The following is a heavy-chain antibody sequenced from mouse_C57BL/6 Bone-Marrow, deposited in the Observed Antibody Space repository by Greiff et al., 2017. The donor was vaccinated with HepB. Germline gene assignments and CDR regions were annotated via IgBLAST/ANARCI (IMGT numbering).Heavy chain of an antibody. Sequence: VQLQQSGPELVKPGASVKISCKASGYTFTDYYMNWVKQSHGKSLEWIGDINPNNGGTSYNQKFKGKATLTVEKSSSTAYMELRSLTSEDSAVYYCARGSITTVVATRGYAMDYWGQGTSVTVSS. CDR3: ARGSITTVVATRGYAMDY. CDR1: GYTFTDYY. V-gene: IGHV1-26*01. D-gene: IGHD1-1*01. CDR2: INPNNGGT. J-gene: IGHJ4*01.